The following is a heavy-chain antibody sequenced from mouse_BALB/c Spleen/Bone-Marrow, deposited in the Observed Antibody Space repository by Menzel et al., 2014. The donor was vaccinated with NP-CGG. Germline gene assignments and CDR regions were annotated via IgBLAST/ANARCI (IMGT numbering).Heavy chain of an antibody. CDR3: VRRVQLDY. CDR1: GFAFSSYD. Sequence: EVTVVESGGGLVKPGGSLKLSCAASGFAFSSYDMSWVRQTPVKRLEWVATISSGGSYTYYPDSVKGRFTISRDNARNTLYLQMSSLMSEDTALYYCVRRVQLDYWGQGTTLTVSS. CDR2: ISSGGSYT. J-gene: IGHJ2*01. V-gene: IGHV5-9*02.